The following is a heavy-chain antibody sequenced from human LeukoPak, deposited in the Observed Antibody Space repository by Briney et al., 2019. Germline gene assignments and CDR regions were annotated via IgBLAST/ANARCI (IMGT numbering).Heavy chain of an antibody. V-gene: IGHV4-38-2*02. CDR1: GYSISSGYY. Sequence: SSETLSLTCAVSGYSISSGYYWGWIRQPPGKGLEWIGSIYHSGSTYYNPSLKSRVTISVDTSKNQFSLKLSSVTAADTAVYYCAKEVLPPLDIVVVPAAGPPDYWGQGTLVTVSS. D-gene: IGHD2-2*03. J-gene: IGHJ4*02. CDR3: AKEVLPPLDIVVVPAAGPPDY. CDR2: IYHSGST.